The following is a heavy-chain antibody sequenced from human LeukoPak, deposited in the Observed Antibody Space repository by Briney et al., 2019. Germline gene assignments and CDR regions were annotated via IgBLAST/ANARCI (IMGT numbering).Heavy chain of an antibody. V-gene: IGHV3-64*01. CDR2: ISTNGGGT. Sequence: GGSLRLSCAASGFTFSTYAMHWVRQTPGKGLEYDSAISTNGGGTYYATSVKGRFTISGDNSKNTLYLQLGSLRTEDMAVYYCARYCGGVSCYSGYDYWGQGTLVTVSS. CDR3: ARYCGGVSCYSGYDY. J-gene: IGHJ4*02. D-gene: IGHD2-15*01. CDR1: GFTFSTYA.